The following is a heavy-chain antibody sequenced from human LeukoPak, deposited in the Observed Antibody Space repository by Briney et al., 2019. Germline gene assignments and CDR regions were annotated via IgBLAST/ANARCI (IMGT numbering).Heavy chain of an antibody. CDR3: ARLSPGYPYYFDY. J-gene: IGHJ4*02. D-gene: IGHD6-13*01. V-gene: IGHV4-59*12. CDR2: IYYSGST. Sequence: SETLSLTCTVSGGSISSYYWSWIRQPPGKGLEWIGYIYYSGSTNYNPSLKSRVTISVDTSKNQFSLKLSSVTAADTAVYYCARLSPGYPYYFDYWGQGTLVTVSS. CDR1: GGSISSYY.